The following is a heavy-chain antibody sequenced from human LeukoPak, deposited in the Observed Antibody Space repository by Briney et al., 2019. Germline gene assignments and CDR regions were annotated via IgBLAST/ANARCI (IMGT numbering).Heavy chain of an antibody. CDR2: TSLDGSSK. Sequence: GRSLSLSCVASGFIFTNYDIHWVRQAPGRGLEWVAVTSLDGSSKLYTDTVRGRFIISRDNSKNTVYLQMDSLRAEDTAVYYCARDLTLGKPDYFDHWGQGTLVTVSS. CDR1: GFIFTNYD. CDR3: ARDLTLGKPDYFDH. V-gene: IGHV3-30-3*01. J-gene: IGHJ4*02. D-gene: IGHD7-27*01.